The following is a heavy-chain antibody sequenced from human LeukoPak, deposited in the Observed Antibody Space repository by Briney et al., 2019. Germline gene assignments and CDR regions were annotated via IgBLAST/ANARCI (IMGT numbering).Heavy chain of an antibody. CDR3: AKNDPRRVVITNWFDP. J-gene: IGHJ5*02. CDR2: ISGSGGIT. Sequence: GGSLRLSCAASEFTFDAYAMSWVRHAPGKGLEWVSTISGSGGITDYADSVKGTFTIATGNAKNSLYLQMNSLRAEDTALYYYAKNDPRRVVITNWFDPWGQGTLVTVSS. V-gene: IGHV3-23*01. CDR1: EFTFDAYA. D-gene: IGHD3-22*01.